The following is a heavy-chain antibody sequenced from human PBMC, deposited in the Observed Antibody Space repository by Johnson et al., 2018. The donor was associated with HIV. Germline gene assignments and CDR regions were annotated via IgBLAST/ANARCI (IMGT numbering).Heavy chain of an antibody. CDR2: ISSSGSPI. CDR1: GFTFSSYE. CDR3: ARVTTYDYDSSGYYSDAFDI. V-gene: IGHV3-48*03. Sequence: VQLVESGGGLVQPGGSLRLSCAASGFTFSSYEMNWVRQAPGKGLEWVSYISSSGSPIYYADSVKGRFTISRDNAKNSLYLQMNSLRAEDTALYYCARVTTYDYDSSGYYSDAFDIWDQGTKVTVSS. D-gene: IGHD3-22*01. J-gene: IGHJ3*02.